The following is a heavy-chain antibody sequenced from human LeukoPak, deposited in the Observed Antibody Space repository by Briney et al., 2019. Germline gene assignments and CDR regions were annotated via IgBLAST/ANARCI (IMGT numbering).Heavy chain of an antibody. CDR2: ITGSGGST. V-gene: IGHV3-23*01. D-gene: IGHD6-13*01. J-gene: IGHJ5*02. Sequence: GGSLRLSCAASGFTFSSYAMSWVRQAPGKGLEWVSAITGSGGSTYYADSVKGRFTISRDNSKNTLYLQMDSLRAEDTAVYYCARDSDSSNWYNWFDPWGQGTLVTVSS. CDR3: ARDSDSSNWYNWFDP. CDR1: GFTFSSYA.